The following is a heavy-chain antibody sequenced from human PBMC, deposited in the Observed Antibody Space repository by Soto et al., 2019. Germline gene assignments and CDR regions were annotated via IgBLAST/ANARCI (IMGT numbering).Heavy chain of an antibody. CDR2: ISGSGGST. CDR3: AKAQRSVVITSNFDY. CDR1: GFTFSSYV. V-gene: IGHV3-23*01. Sequence: GGSLRLSCAASGFTFSSYVMNWVRQAPGKGLEWVSTISGSGGSTYYADSVEGRFTFSRDNSKNTLHLLMNSLRAEDTAVYYCAKAQRSVVITSNFDYWGQGTLVTVSS. D-gene: IGHD3-22*01. J-gene: IGHJ4*02.